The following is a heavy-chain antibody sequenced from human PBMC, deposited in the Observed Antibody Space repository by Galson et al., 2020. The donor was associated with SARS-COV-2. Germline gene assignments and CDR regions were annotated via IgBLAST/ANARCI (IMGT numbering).Heavy chain of an antibody. D-gene: IGHD3-10*01. CDR3: ARVLDYYGSGTRDFDY. J-gene: IGHJ4*02. V-gene: IGHV4-38-2*02. Sequence: SQTLSLTCTVSGYSISSGYYWGWIRQSPGKGREGMARRYHSGHTFYNPSLKSRVTISVDTSKNKFSRKLSSVTAVDTAVYYCARVLDYYGSGTRDFDYWGQGTLVSVSS. CDR2: RYHSGHT. CDR1: GYSISSGYY.